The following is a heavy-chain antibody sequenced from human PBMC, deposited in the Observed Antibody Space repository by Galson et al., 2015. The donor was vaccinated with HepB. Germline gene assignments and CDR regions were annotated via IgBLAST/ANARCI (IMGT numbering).Heavy chain of an antibody. CDR2: ISYDGSNQ. D-gene: IGHD3-10*01. Sequence: SLRLSCAASGFTFSSFAIHWVRQAPGKGLEWVAVISYDGSNQYYADSVKGRFTSSRDNSKNTLYLQMNSLRAEDTAVYYCARGHSMVRSRYYYYYGMGVWGQGTTVTVSS. CDR1: GFTFSSFA. V-gene: IGHV3-30*04. CDR3: ARGHSMVRSRYYYYYGMGV. J-gene: IGHJ6*02.